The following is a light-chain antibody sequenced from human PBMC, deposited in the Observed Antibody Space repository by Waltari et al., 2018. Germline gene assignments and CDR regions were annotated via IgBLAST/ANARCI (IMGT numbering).Light chain of an antibody. CDR3: QQLHSYPIT. V-gene: IGKV1-9*01. J-gene: IGKJ5*01. Sequence: DIQLTQSPPFLSASVGDRVTITCRASQGLTSYFAWYQQKPGNAPKLLIYGASTLQSGVPSRFSGSGSGTEFTLTISSLQPEDSSTYYCQQLHSYPITFGQGTRVESK. CDR1: QGLTSY. CDR2: GAS.